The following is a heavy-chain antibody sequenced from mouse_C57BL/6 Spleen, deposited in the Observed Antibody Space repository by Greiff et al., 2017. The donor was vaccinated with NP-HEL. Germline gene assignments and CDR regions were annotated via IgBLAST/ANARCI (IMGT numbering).Heavy chain of an antibody. J-gene: IGHJ1*03. CDR2: IDPEDGDT. CDR3: TTSYYYGNVYWYFDV. V-gene: IGHV14-1*01. Sequence: VQLQQSGAELVRPGASVKLSCTASGFNIKDYYMHWVKQRPEQGLEWIGRIDPEDGDTEYAPKFQGKATMTADTSSNTAYLQLSSLTSEDTAVYYCTTSYYYGNVYWYFDVWGTGTTVTVSS. D-gene: IGHD2-1*01. CDR1: GFNIKDYY.